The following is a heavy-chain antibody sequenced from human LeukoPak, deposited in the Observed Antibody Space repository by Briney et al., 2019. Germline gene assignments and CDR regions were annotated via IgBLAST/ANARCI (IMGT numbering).Heavy chain of an antibody. CDR3: ARASTTVPNLLDH. J-gene: IGHJ4*02. Sequence: PGGSLRLSCAASGFTFSTYWMHWVRQAPGKGLVWVARIKSDGSSTIYADSVKGRFTISRDNSKNTLYLQTSSLRVEDTAVYYCARASTTVPNLLDHWGRGTLVTVSS. D-gene: IGHD4-17*01. CDR2: IKSDGSST. CDR1: GFTFSTYW. V-gene: IGHV3-74*01.